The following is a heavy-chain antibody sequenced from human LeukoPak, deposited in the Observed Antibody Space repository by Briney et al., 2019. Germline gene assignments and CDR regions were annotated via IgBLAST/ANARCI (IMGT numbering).Heavy chain of an antibody. Sequence: GGSLRLSCAASGFTFSSYSMNWVRQAPGKGLEWVSSISSGGSYIYFADSVKGRFTISRDNAKNSLYLQLNSLRPEDTALYYCSTEPRSLLYWGHGTLVTVSS. D-gene: IGHD4-17*01. CDR1: GFTFSSYS. CDR2: ISSGGSYI. V-gene: IGHV3-21*04. J-gene: IGHJ4*01. CDR3: STEPRSLLY.